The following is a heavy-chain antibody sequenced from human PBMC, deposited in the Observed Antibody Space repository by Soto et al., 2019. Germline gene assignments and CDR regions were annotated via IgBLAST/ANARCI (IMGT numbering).Heavy chain of an antibody. CDR2: ISAYNGNT. CDR1: GYTFTAYA. V-gene: IGHV1-18*01. J-gene: IGHJ5*02. CDR3: ARVGYYGSGISWFDP. Sequence: ASVKVSCKASGYTFTAYAILWVRQAPGQGLEWMGWISAYNGNTNYAQKLQGRVTMTTDTSTSTAYMELRSLRSDDTAVYYCARVGYYGSGISWFDPWGQGTLVTVSS. D-gene: IGHD3-10*01.